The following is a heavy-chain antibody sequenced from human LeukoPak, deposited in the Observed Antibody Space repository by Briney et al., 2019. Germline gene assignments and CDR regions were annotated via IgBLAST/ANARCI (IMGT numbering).Heavy chain of an antibody. J-gene: IGHJ4*02. CDR2: INPNSGGT. Sequence: ASVKVSCKASGYTFTGYYMHWVRQAPGQGLEWRGWINPNSGGTNYAQKFQGRVTMTRDTSISTAYMELSRLRSDDTAVYYCARVVVAATWIDYWGQGTLVTVSS. V-gene: IGHV1-2*02. CDR1: GYTFTGYY. D-gene: IGHD2-15*01. CDR3: ARVVVAATWIDY.